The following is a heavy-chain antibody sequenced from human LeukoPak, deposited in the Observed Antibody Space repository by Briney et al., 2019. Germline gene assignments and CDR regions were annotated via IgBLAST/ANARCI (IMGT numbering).Heavy chain of an antibody. J-gene: IGHJ4*02. CDR2: VNPTAGSR. CDR3: ARDLTN. V-gene: IGHV1-46*03. CDR1: GHTFTDYY. Sequence: GASVKVSCRASGHTFTDYYLHWVRQAPGQGLQWMGMVNPTAGSRAYAQDFQDRVTMTRDTSTSTVYMELYSLRSEDTAMHYCARDLTNWGQGTLVTVSS.